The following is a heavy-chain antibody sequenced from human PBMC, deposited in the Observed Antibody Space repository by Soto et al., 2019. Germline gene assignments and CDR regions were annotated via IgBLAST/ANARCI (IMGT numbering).Heavy chain of an antibody. CDR2: INHSGST. CDR1: GGSFSGYY. D-gene: IGHD3-16*01. Sequence: QVQLQQWGAGLLKPSETLSLSCAVYGGSFSGYYWSWIRQPPGKGLEWIGEINHSGSTNYNPSLKGQSPIPVDTSKNQFSLRLSSVPPADPAVYYCASILRYLWGQGTLVTVSS. V-gene: IGHV4-34*01. CDR3: ASILRYL. J-gene: IGHJ4*02.